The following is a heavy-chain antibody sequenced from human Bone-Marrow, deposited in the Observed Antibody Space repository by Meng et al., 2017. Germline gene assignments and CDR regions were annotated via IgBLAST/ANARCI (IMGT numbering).Heavy chain of an antibody. CDR1: GFTFSSYE. Sequence: GESLKISCAASGFTFSSYEMNWVRQAPGKGLEGVSYISSSGSTIYYADSVKGRFTISRDNAKNSLYLQMKSLRAEDTAVYYCARGLGNCYFDYWGQGTLVTVSS. V-gene: IGHV3-48*03. D-gene: IGHD3-22*01. CDR3: ARGLGNCYFDY. CDR2: ISSSGSTI. J-gene: IGHJ4*02.